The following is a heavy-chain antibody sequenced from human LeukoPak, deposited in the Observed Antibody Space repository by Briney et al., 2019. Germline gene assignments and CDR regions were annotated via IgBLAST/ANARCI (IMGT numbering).Heavy chain of an antibody. Sequence: ASVKVSCKASGYTFTGYYMHWVRQAPGQGLEWMGWINPNSGGTNYAQKFQGRVTMTRDTSISTAYMGLSRLRSDDTAVYYCARSQTMVRGVIGYWGQGTLVTVSS. J-gene: IGHJ4*02. V-gene: IGHV1-2*02. D-gene: IGHD3-10*01. CDR1: GYTFTGYY. CDR3: ARSQTMVRGVIGY. CDR2: INPNSGGT.